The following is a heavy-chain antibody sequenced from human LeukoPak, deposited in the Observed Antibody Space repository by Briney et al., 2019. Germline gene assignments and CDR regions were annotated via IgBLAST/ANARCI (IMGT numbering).Heavy chain of an antibody. CDR2: IYYSGTT. J-gene: IGHJ5*02. CDR3: ARILHNWFDP. Sequence: PSETLSLTCAVYGGSFSSYYWGWIRQPPGKGPEWIGSIYYSGTTYYNPSLKSRVTISVDTSKNQFSLKLSSVTAADTAMYYCARILHNWFDPWGQGTLVTVSS. D-gene: IGHD2-15*01. CDR1: GGSFSSYY. V-gene: IGHV4-39*01.